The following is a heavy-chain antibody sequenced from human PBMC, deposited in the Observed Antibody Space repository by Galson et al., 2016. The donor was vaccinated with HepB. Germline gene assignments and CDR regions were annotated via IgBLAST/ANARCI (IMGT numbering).Heavy chain of an antibody. CDR2: ISARGDST. V-gene: IGHV3-23*01. CDR1: GLTFGSYA. Sequence: SLRLSCAASGLTFGSYAMSWVRQAPGKGLEWVSGISARGDSTTYADSVKGRFTISRDNSRDTLYLQMDRLRAADTAVYYCAKERGWYGGPNYGSWGQGTLVTVSS. J-gene: IGHJ5*02. CDR3: AKERGWYGGPNYGS. D-gene: IGHD2-15*01.